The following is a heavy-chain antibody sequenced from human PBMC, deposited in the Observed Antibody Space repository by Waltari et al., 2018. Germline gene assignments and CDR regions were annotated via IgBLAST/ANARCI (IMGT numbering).Heavy chain of an antibody. J-gene: IGHJ5*02. Sequence: QLQLLESGPGLVKPSEPLSLTCTVSGGSIRNRTYYWGWIRQPPGKVLEWIGSIYYSGSTYYNPSLKSRVTISVDTSKNQCSLEISSTTAADTAVYYCARDPTKGVYNWFDPWGQGILVIVSS. CDR1: GGSIRNRTYY. CDR3: ARDPTKGVYNWFDP. D-gene: IGHD3-10*01. V-gene: IGHV4-39*07. CDR2: IYYSGST.